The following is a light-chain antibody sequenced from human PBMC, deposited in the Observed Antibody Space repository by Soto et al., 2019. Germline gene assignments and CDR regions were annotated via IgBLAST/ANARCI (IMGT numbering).Light chain of an antibody. J-gene: IGLJ1*01. CDR2: GNT. CDR1: NSNIGADYD. Sequence: QSVLTQPPSVSGAPGQRVTISCTGSNSNIGADYDVHWYQQLPGTAPKLLMYGNTYRPSGVPDRFSGSKSGTSASLAIAGLQAEDEADYYCQSYDSSLSGYVFGTGTKVTVL. V-gene: IGLV1-40*01. CDR3: QSYDSSLSGYV.